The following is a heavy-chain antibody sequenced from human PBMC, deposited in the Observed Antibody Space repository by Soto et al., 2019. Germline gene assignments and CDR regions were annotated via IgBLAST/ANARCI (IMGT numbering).Heavy chain of an antibody. CDR1: GYSFTSYW. CDR2: IYPGDSDT. Sequence: GESLKISCKGSGYSFTSYWIGWVRQMPGKGLEWMGIIYPGDSDTRYSPSFQGQVTISADKSISTAYLQLSSLKASDTAMYYCASSIYFSGSYYTPEHFDYWGQGTLVTVSS. J-gene: IGHJ4*02. V-gene: IGHV5-51*01. D-gene: IGHD3-10*01. CDR3: ASSIYFSGSYYTPEHFDY.